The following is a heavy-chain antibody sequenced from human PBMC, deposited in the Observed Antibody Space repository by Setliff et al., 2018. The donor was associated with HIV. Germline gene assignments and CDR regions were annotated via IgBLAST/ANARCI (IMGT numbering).Heavy chain of an antibody. CDR1: GYTLTSYY. V-gene: IGHV1-46*01. J-gene: IGHJ6*03. Sequence: GASVKVSCKASGYTLTSYYMHWVRQAPGQGLEWMGIINPSGSRTTYTKKFQGRVTMTRDTSTSTAYMELSSLRSEDTAVYYCARGSTIFGVATHGYYYYMDVWGTGTAVTVSS. CDR2: INPSGSRT. CDR3: ARGSTIFGVATHGYYYYMDV. D-gene: IGHD3-3*01.